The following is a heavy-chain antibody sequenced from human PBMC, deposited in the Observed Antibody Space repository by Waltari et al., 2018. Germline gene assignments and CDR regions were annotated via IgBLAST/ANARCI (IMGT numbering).Heavy chain of an antibody. J-gene: IGHJ4*02. CDR1: GYRFVNYW. Sequence: EVQMVQSGAEVKKPGASLTISCKTSGYRFVNYWIAWVRQMHGGGLGWMGSIYGSDSDTRYSPTFEGQVTISVDRSTATAYLHWSRLKASDTGVYYCARATYLNSDAWLSWTQTKSPHWYFDSWGQGILVTVSS. CDR3: ARATYLNSDAWLSWTQTKSPHWYFDS. D-gene: IGHD3-16*02. V-gene: IGHV5-51*03. CDR2: IYGSDSDT.